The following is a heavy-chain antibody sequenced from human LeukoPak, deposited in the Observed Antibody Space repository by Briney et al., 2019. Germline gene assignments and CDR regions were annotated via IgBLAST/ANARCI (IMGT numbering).Heavy chain of an antibody. CDR3: ARHEDPISSWYES. V-gene: IGHV5-51*01. CDR2: IYPGDSDT. D-gene: IGHD6-13*01. J-gene: IGHJ5*02. Sequence: GESLKISCKSSGYSFTSYWIGWVRQLPGKGLEWMGIIYPGDSDTRYSPSFQGQVTISADKSISTAYLQWSSLKASDTAMYYCARHEDPISSWYESWGQGTLVTVSS. CDR1: GYSFTSYW.